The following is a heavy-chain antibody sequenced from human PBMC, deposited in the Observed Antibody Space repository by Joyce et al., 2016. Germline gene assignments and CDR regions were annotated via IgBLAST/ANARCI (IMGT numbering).Heavy chain of an antibody. Sequence: QVQLVQSGAQMKKPGSSVKVSCKAPGGTFGSYVINWVRQDPGQGLEVVGQIIPIFKTSNYGQKFQGRVTITADESTATVYMEFIRLTSKDTAVYYCARENGHGYLGASDIWGQGTKVTVS. CDR3: ARENGHGYLGASDI. V-gene: IGHV1-69*01. CDR1: GGTFGSYV. D-gene: IGHD3-16*01. J-gene: IGHJ3*02. CDR2: IIPIFKTS.